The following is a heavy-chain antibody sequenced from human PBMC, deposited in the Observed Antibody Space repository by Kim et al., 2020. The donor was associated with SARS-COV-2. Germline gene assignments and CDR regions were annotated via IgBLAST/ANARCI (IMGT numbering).Heavy chain of an antibody. Sequence: ASVKVSCNASGYTFTSYYMHWVRQAPGQGLEWMGKINPSGGSTSYAQKIQGRLTMIRDTSTSTVYMELSSLRSEDTAVYYCARSSVRGGYYNSYFQHWGQGTLVTVSS. CDR3: ARSSVRGGYYNSYFQH. J-gene: IGHJ1*01. D-gene: IGHD3-22*01. V-gene: IGHV1-46*01. CDR1: GYTFTSYY. CDR2: INPSGGST.